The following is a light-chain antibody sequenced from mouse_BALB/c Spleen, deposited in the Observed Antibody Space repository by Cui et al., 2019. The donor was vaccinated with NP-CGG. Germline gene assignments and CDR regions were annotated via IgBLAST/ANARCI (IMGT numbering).Light chain of an antibody. V-gene: IGLV1*01. CDR1: TGAVTTSNY. CDR2: GTN. J-gene: IGLJ1*01. CDR3: ALWYSNHWL. Sequence: AVVTQESALITLPGNTATLTCRSSTGAVTTSNYANWVQEKPDHLFTGLIGGTNNRAPGVPARFSGSLIGDKAALTITGAQTEDEAIYFCALWYSNHWLFGGGTKLTVL.